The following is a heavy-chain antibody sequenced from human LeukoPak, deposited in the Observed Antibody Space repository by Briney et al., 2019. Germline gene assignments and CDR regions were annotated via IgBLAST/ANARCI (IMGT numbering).Heavy chain of an antibody. D-gene: IGHD6-13*01. J-gene: IGHJ4*02. V-gene: IGHV1-46*01. CDR1: GYTFTSYS. CDR2: INPSGGGT. CDR3: ARDRGGQPQLY. Sequence: GASVKVSCKASGYTFTSYSMHWVRQAPGQGLEWMGIINPSGGGTSYAQKFQGRVTMTRDTSTSTVYMELSSLRSEDTAVYYCARDRGGQPQLYWGQGTLVTVSS.